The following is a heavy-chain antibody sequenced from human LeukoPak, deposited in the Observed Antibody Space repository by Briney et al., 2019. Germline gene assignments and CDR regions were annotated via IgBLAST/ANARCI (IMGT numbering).Heavy chain of an antibody. Sequence: PSQTLSLTCAVSGGSISRGGYSWSWIRQPPGKGLEWIGYFYYSGSTYYNPSLKSRVTISVDTSKNQFSLKLSSVTAADTAVYYCARDVKYDSSGYLRYWFDPWGQGTLVTVSS. CDR2: FYYSGST. CDR3: ARDVKYDSSGYLRYWFDP. CDR1: GGSISRGGYS. V-gene: IGHV4-30-4*07. J-gene: IGHJ5*02. D-gene: IGHD3-22*01.